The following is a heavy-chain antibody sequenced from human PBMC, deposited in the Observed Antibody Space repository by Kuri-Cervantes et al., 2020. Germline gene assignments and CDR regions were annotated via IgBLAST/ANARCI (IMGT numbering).Heavy chain of an antibody. CDR2: IYYSGST. J-gene: IGHJ4*02. V-gene: IGHV4-59*01. CDR1: GGSISRYY. CDR3: ARGPYGDYPLDY. Sequence: SETLSLTCTVSGGSISRYYWSWIRQPPGKGLEWIGYIYYSGSTNYNPSLKSRVTISVDTSKNQFSLKLSSVTAADTAVYYCARGPYGDYPLDYWGQGTPVTVSS. D-gene: IGHD4-17*01.